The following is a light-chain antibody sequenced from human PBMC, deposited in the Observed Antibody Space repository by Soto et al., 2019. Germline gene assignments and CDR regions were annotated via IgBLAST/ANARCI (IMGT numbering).Light chain of an antibody. CDR1: SSDVGRYNL. J-gene: IGLJ3*02. CDR2: EVN. V-gene: IGLV2-23*02. CDR3: CSFANSDTPSWV. Sequence: QSALTQPASVSGSPGQSITISCTGTSSDVGRYNLVSWYQQHPDKAPKLMIFEVNKRPSGVSNRFSGSTSGNTASLTISGLQAEDEADYYCCSFANSDTPSWVFGGGTKLTVL.